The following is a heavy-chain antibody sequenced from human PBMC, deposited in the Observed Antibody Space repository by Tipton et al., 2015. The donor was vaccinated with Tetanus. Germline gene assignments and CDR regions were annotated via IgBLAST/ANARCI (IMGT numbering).Heavy chain of an antibody. CDR1: GGTFTNYA. D-gene: IGHD2-21*01. CDR3: ARGRGGAPWYPLDN. V-gene: IGHV1-69*01. J-gene: IGHJ4*02. CDR2: ITPIFGTT. Sequence: QLVQSGAEMKKPGSSVKVSCKASGGTFTNYALSWVRQAPGQGLEWVGGITPIFGTTNSAPKFQGRVTITADESTNTAYMELSSLRSEDTALYYCARGRGGAPWYPLDNWGQGTLVTVSS.